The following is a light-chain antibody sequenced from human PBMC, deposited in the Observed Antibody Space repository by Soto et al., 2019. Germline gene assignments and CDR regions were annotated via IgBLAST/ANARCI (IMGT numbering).Light chain of an antibody. V-gene: IGLV2-11*01. CDR1: SSDVGGYNY. Sequence: QSVLTQPHSVSGSPGQSVAISCSGTSSDVGGYNYVSWYQQYPGKAPKLIIFDVNKRPSGVPDRFSGSKSGSTASLTISGLQAEDEADYYCCSYGGSFYVVGTGTKVTVL. CDR3: CSYGGSFYV. CDR2: DVN. J-gene: IGLJ1*01.